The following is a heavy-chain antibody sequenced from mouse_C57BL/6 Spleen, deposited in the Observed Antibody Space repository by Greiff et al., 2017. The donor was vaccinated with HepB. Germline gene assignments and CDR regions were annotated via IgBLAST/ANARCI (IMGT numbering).Heavy chain of an antibody. CDR3: ARREITTVVATFYAMDY. CDR1: GYSFTDYN. D-gene: IGHD1-1*01. CDR2: INPNYGTT. Sequence: EVQLQQSGPELVKPGASVKISCKASGYSFTDYNMNWVKQSNGKSLEWIGVINPNYGTTSYNQKFKGKATLTVDQSSSTAYMQLNSLTSEDSAVYYCARREITTVVATFYAMDYWGQGTSVTVSS. J-gene: IGHJ4*01. V-gene: IGHV1-39*01.